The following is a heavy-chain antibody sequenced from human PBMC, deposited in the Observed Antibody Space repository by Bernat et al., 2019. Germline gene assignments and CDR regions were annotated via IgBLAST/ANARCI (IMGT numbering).Heavy chain of an antibody. V-gene: IGHV3-64*01. D-gene: IGHD4-17*01. CDR3: ARVPYGDYVDYYYYMDV. Sequence: EVQLVESGGGLVQPGGSLRLSCAASGFTFSSYAMHWVRQAPGKGLEYVSAISSNGGSTYYANSVKGRFTISRDNSKNTLYLQMGSLRSEDTAVYYCARVPYGDYVDYYYYMDVWGKGTTVTVSS. CDR2: ISSNGGST. CDR1: GFTFSSYA. J-gene: IGHJ6*03.